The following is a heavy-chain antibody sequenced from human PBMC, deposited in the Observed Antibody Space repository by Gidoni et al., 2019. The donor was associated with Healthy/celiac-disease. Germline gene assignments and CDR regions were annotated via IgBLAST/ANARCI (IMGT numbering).Heavy chain of an antibody. Sequence: EVQLVESGGGLVQPGGPLKLSCAASWFTFSGSAMHWVRQASGKGLEWVGRIRSKANSYATAYAASVKGRFTISRDDSKNTAYLQMNSLKTEDTAVYYCTRFHYYGSGSYGYWGQGTLVTVSS. V-gene: IGHV3-73*02. CDR1: WFTFSGSA. CDR2: IRSKANSYAT. D-gene: IGHD3-10*01. CDR3: TRFHYYGSGSYGY. J-gene: IGHJ4*02.